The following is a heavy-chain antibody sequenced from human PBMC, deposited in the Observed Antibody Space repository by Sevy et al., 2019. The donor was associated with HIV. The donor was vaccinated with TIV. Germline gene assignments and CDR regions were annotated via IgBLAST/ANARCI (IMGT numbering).Heavy chain of an antibody. J-gene: IGHJ6*03. CDR2: IIPIVGIA. CDR3: AKNLHRDYSRSGTSYYYMDV. V-gene: IGHV1-69*10. Sequence: ASVKVSCKASGGTFSSYAISWVRQAPGQGLEWMGGIIPIVGIANYAQKFQGRVTITADKPTGKAYMELSSLRYEDRAVDYCAKNLHRDYSRSGTSYYYMDVWGKGTTVTVSS. CDR1: GGTFSSYA. D-gene: IGHD2-8*01.